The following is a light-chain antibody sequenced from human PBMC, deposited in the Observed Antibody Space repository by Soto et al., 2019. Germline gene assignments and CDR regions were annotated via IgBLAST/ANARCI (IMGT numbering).Light chain of an antibody. CDR3: QSYDSSLSGFVV. CDR2: DNS. J-gene: IGLJ3*02. V-gene: IGLV1-40*01. CDR1: SSNIGAGYV. Sequence: QSVLTQPPSVSGAPGRRVTISCTGSSSNIGAGYVVHWYQKLPGTAPKLLIYDNSNRPSGVPDRFSGSKSGTSASLAITGLQAEDEADYYCQSYDSSLSGFVVFGGGTKVTVL.